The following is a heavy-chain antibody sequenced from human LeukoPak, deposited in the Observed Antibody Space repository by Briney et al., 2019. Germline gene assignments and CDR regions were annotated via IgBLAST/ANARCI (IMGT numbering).Heavy chain of an antibody. CDR1: GDSISNHY. CDR3: ARDRGEGIVGTFDY. J-gene: IGHJ4*02. Sequence: SETLSLTCTVSGDSISNHYWSWIRQPPGKGLVWIGYIFYSGNTHYNPSLKSRVTISVDTSKNQFSLRLSSVPPADTAVYYCARDRGEGIVGTFDYWGQGTLVTVSS. V-gene: IGHV4-59*11. D-gene: IGHD1-26*01. CDR2: IFYSGNT.